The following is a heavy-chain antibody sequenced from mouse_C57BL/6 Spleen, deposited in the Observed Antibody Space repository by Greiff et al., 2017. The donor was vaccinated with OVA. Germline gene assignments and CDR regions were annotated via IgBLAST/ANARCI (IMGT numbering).Heavy chain of an antibody. CDR1: GYAFSSYW. Sequence: VQLQQSGAELVKPGASVKISCKASGYAFSSYWMNWVKQRPGKGLEWIGQIYPGDGDTNYNGKFKGKATLTADKSSSTAYMQLSSLTSEDSAVYFCARTTGEWLPYFDVWGTGTTVTVSS. J-gene: IGHJ1*03. D-gene: IGHD2-2*01. CDR3: ARTTGEWLPYFDV. CDR2: IYPGDGDT. V-gene: IGHV1-80*01.